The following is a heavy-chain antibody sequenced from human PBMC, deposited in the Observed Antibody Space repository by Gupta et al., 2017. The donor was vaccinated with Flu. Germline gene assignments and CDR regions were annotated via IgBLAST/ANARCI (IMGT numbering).Heavy chain of an antibody. D-gene: IGHD5-24*01. Sequence: EVQLVQSGVEVKKPGESLKISCKGSGYSFTSYWIGWVRQTPGKGLEWMGIIFPGDSDTRYSPSLQGQVTISADKSITTASLQWVSLKASDTAMYDGVRHSEMATMCPDYWGQGTLVTVSS. CDR2: IFPGDSDT. J-gene: IGHJ4*02. V-gene: IGHV5-51*01. CDR3: VRHSEMATMCPDY. CDR1: GYSFTSYW.